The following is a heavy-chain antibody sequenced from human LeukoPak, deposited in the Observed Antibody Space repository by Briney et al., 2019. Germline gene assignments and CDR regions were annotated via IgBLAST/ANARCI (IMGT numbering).Heavy chain of an antibody. CDR1: GFTFSSYG. V-gene: IGHV3-30*18. Sequence: GGSLSLSCAASGFTFSSYGMHWVRQAPGKGLEWVAVISYDGSNKYYADSVKGRFTISRDNSKNTLYLQMNSLRAEDTAVYYCAKEVDQRGYSYGLIDYWGQGTLVTVSS. D-gene: IGHD5-18*01. J-gene: IGHJ4*02. CDR2: ISYDGSNK. CDR3: AKEVDQRGYSYGLIDY.